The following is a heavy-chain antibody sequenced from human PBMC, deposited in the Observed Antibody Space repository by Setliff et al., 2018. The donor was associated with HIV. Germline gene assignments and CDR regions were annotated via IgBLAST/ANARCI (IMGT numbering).Heavy chain of an antibody. CDR1: GFTLREVS. CDR2: FDPEDGET. Sequence: ASVKVSCKVSGFTLREVSMHWVRQAPAKGLEWMGYFDPEDGETVYALKFQGRVTMTEDTSTDTAYMELSGLRSEDAAVYYCAIDMVGGWLRPMPDFWGQGALVTVSS. V-gene: IGHV1-24*01. CDR3: AIDMVGGWLRPMPDF. D-gene: IGHD2-2*01. J-gene: IGHJ4*02.